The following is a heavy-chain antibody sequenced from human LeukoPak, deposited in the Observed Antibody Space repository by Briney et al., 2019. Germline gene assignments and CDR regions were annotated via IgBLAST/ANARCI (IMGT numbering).Heavy chain of an antibody. CDR1: GYTFTSYY. CDR3: ARVAAARQSWFDP. Sequence: ASVKVSCKVSGYTFTSYYMHWVRQAPGQGLEWMGIINPSGGSTSYAQKFQGRATMTRDMSTSTVYMELSSLRSEDTAVYYCARVAAARQSWFDPWGQGTLVTVSS. D-gene: IGHD6-6*01. J-gene: IGHJ5*02. V-gene: IGHV1-46*01. CDR2: INPSGGST.